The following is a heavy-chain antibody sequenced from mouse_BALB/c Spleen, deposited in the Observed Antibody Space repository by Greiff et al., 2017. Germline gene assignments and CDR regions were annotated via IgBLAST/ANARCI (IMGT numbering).Heavy chain of an antibody. CDR3: DGNEGYYAMDY. CDR2: IHYSGST. CDR1: GYSITSGYS. D-gene: IGHD1-1*01. Sequence: VQLQQSGPDLVKPSQSLSLTCTVTGYSITSGYSWHWIRQFPGNKLEWMGYIHYSGSTNYNPSLKSRISITRDTSKNQFFLQLNSVTTEDTATYYCDGNEGYYAMDYWGQGTSVTVSS. V-gene: IGHV3-1*02. J-gene: IGHJ4*01.